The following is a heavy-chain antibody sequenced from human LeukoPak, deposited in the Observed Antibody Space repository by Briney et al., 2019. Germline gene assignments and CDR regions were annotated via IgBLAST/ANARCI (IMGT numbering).Heavy chain of an antibody. V-gene: IGHV4-34*01. D-gene: IGHD6-19*01. CDR2: INHSGST. CDR3: ARGEGIAVAGDWFDP. Sequence: PSETLSLTCAVYGGSFSGYYWSWIRQPPGKGLEWIGEINHSGSTNYNPSLNSRVTISVDTSKNQFSLKLSSVTAADTAVYYCARGEGIAVAGDWFDPWGQGTLVTVSS. CDR1: GGSFSGYY. J-gene: IGHJ5*02.